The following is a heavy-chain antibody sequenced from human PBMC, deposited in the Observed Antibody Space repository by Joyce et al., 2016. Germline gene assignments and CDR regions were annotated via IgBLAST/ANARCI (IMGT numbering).Heavy chain of an antibody. D-gene: IGHD5-18*01. CDR1: GYTFTNSY. CDR3: ARDTAMATGYYYYGMDV. Sequence: QVQLVQSGAEVKKPGASVKVSCKASGYTFTNSYMHWVRQAPGQGLEWMEIINPSGGSTNSAQKFQGRVTMTRDTSTSTVDMELSSLRSEDTAVYYCARDTAMATGYYYYGMDVWGQGTTVTVSS. J-gene: IGHJ6*02. V-gene: IGHV1-46*01. CDR2: INPSGGST.